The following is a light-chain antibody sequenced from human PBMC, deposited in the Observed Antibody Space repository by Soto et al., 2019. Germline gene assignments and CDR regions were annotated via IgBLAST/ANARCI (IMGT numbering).Light chain of an antibody. CDR2: KVS. Sequence: DVVMTQSPLSLPVTLGQPASISCRSSQSLVYSDGNTYLNWFQQRPGQSPRRLISKVSNRDSGVPDRFSGSGSGTDFTLKISRVEAEDVGIYYCRQGTHWPWTFGQGTKVEIK. J-gene: IGKJ1*01. V-gene: IGKV2-30*01. CDR3: RQGTHWPWT. CDR1: QSLVYSDGNTY.